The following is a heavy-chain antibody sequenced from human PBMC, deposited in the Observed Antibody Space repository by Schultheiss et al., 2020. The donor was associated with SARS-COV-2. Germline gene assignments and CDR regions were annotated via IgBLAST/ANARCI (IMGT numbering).Heavy chain of an antibody. Sequence: GSLRLSCTVSGGSISSYYWSWIRQPPGKGLEWIGYIYHSGSTYYNPSLKSRVTMSVDTSQNQFSLNLISVSAADTAVYYCARSPPALNFGDYYFDHWGQGAVVTVSS. D-gene: IGHD4-17*01. CDR2: IYHSGST. J-gene: IGHJ4*02. CDR3: ARSPPALNFGDYYFDH. CDR1: GGSISSYY. V-gene: IGHV4-59*01.